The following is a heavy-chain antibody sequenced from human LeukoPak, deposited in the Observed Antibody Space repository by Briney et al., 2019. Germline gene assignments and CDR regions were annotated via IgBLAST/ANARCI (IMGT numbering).Heavy chain of an antibody. V-gene: IGHV4-59*01. CDR1: GDSISRSF. CDR3: ARVRSGEGDRYYYYYMDV. Sequence: SETLSLTCTVSGDSISRSFWSWIRQSPGKGLEWIGYISYSGTTNYNPSLKSRITISPDTSKNQFSLKLSSVTAADTAVYDCARVRSGEGDRYYYYYMDVWGKGTTVTVSS. CDR2: ISYSGTT. D-gene: IGHD6-19*01. J-gene: IGHJ6*03.